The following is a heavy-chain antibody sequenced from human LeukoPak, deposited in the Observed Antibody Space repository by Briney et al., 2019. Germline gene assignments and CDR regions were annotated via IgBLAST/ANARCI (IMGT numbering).Heavy chain of an antibody. D-gene: IGHD6-6*01. CDR1: GESFSGYY. V-gene: IGHV4-34*01. CDR3: AREYSSSGIDP. Sequence: SETLSLTCAVYGESFSGYYWSWIRQPPGKGLEWIGEINHSGSTNYNPSLKSRVTISVDTSKNQFSLKLSSVTAADTAVYYCAREYSSSGIDPWGQGTLVTVSS. J-gene: IGHJ5*02. CDR2: INHSGST.